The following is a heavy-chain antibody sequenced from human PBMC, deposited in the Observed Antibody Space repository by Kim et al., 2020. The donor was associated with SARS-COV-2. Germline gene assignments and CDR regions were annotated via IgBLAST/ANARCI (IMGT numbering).Heavy chain of an antibody. V-gene: IGHV3-9*01. Sequence: ADSVKGPFTISRDKAKNCLYLQMTSLRAEDTALYYCAKDIDGGYDPELSLWGQGTLVTVSS. J-gene: IGHJ4*02. D-gene: IGHD5-12*01. CDR3: AKDIDGGYDPELSL.